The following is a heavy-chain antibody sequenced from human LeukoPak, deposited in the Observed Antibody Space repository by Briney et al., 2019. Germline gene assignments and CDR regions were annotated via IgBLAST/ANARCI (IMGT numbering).Heavy chain of an antibody. V-gene: IGHV5-51*01. Sequence: GASLKISFQGSGYSFTIYWIGWVRQMPGKGLEWRGIMYPGDSETRYSPSFQSQVTISADKSISTAYLQWSSLKASDTAMYYCATTLYSGIYGDAFDIWGQGTMVTVSS. CDR1: GYSFTIYW. CDR2: MYPGDSET. J-gene: IGHJ3*02. D-gene: IGHD4-11*01. CDR3: ATTLYSGIYGDAFDI.